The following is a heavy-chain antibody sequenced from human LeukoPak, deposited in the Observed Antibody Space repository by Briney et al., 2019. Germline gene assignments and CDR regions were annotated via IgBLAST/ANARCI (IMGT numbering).Heavy chain of an antibody. CDR3: ARVVIRSGYYGDAFDI. CDR1: GYTFTSYD. Sequence: GASVKVSCKASGYTFTSYDINWVRQATGQGLEWMGWMNPNSGNTGYAQKFQGRVTITRNTSISTAYMELSSLRSEDTAVYYCARVVIRSGYYGDAFDIWGQGTMVTVSS. D-gene: IGHD3-22*01. CDR2: MNPNSGNT. V-gene: IGHV1-8*01. J-gene: IGHJ3*02.